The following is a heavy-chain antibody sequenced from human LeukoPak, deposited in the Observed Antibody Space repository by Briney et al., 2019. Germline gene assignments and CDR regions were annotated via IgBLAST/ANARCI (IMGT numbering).Heavy chain of an antibody. CDR1: GYTFTNYA. CDR2: IHPSTGNP. J-gene: IGHJ3*02. CDR3: VSIGSDAFDI. V-gene: IGHV7-4-1*02. Sequence: ASVKVSCKASGYTFTNYAMNWVRQAPGQGLEWMGWIHPSTGNPTYAQGFTGRFVFSLDTSVSTAYLQISSLKTEDTAVYYCVSIGSDAFDIWGQGTMVTVSS.